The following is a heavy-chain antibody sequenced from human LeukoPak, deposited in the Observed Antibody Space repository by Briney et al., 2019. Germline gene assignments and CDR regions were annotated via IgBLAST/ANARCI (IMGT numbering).Heavy chain of an antibody. Sequence: GGSLRLSCAASGFTFSGSAMSWVRQAPGQGLEWVSVIGPSGGYTNYADSVKGRFTISRDDSKNTLYLQMNSLRAEDTAVYYCAKASGRWYFDGWGQGTLVTVSS. D-gene: IGHD6-25*01. CDR3: AKASGRWYFDG. V-gene: IGHV3-23*01. J-gene: IGHJ4*02. CDR1: GFTFSGSA. CDR2: IGPSGGYT.